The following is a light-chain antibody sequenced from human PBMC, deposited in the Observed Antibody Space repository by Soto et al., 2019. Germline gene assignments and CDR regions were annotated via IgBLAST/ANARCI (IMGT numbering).Light chain of an antibody. V-gene: IGLV6-57*04. J-gene: IGLJ2*01. Sequence: NFMLTQPHSVLESPGKTVTISCTRSSGSIASNYVQWYQQRPGSAPTTVMYEDNQRPSGVPDRFSGSIDSSSNSASLTISGLKTEDEADYYCQSYDSSNYVVFGGGTKLTVL. CDR3: QSYDSSNYVV. CDR1: SGSIASNY. CDR2: EDN.